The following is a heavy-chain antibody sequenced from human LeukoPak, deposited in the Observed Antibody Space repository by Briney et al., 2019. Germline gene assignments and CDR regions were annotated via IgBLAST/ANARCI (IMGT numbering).Heavy chain of an antibody. V-gene: IGHV4-59*12. D-gene: IGHD1-1*01. CDR1: GGSINNYY. CDR3: ARDRGTWNDDGFDY. J-gene: IGHJ4*02. Sequence: SETLSLTCTVSGGSINNYYWSWIRQPPGKGLEWIGYIFYSGSPNYNPSLKSRVTISVDTSKNQFSLKLSSVTAADTAVYYCARDRGTWNDDGFDYWGQGTLVTVSS. CDR2: IFYSGSP.